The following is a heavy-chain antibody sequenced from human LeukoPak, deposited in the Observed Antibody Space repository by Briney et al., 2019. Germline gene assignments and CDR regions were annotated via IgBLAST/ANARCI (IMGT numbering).Heavy chain of an antibody. CDR2: IYTSGST. V-gene: IGHV4-61*02. CDR1: GGSISSGSYY. J-gene: IGHJ4*02. CDR3: ASSSSGGRY. D-gene: IGHD6-19*01. Sequence: PSQTLSLTCTVSGGSISSGSYYWSWIRQPAGKGLEWIGRIYTSGSTNYNPSLKSRVTISVDTSKNQFSLKLSSVTAADTAVYYCASSSSGGRYWGQGTLVTVSS.